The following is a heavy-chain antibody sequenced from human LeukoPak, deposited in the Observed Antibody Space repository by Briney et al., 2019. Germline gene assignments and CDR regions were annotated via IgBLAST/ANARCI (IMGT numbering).Heavy chain of an antibody. CDR1: GFTVSSNY. V-gene: IGHV3-53*01. CDR3: ARIEMATITFYYYYYMDV. D-gene: IGHD5-24*01. J-gene: IGHJ6*03. Sequence: GGSLRLSCAASGFTVSSNYMSWVRQAPGKGLEWVSVIYSGGSTYYADSVKGRFTISRDNSKNTLYLQMNSLRAEDTAVYYCARIEMATITFYYYYYMDVWGKGTTVTISS. CDR2: IYSGGST.